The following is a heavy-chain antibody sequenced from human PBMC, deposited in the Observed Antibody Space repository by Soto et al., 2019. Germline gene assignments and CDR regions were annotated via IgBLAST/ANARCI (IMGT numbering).Heavy chain of an antibody. Sequence: SETLSLTCTVAGGSMTRSGYYWGCIRHPPSNELQYIGIRDNNGQTYYNPALTSPVTISIDTSKNQFSLRLRSVPAADTAVYSCARRGRTSTGDWFDLWGQGILVTVSS. CDR1: GGSMTRSGYY. D-gene: IGHD3-3*02. V-gene: IGHV4-39*01. CDR3: ARRGRTSTGDWFDL. J-gene: IGHJ5*02. CDR2: RDNNGQT.